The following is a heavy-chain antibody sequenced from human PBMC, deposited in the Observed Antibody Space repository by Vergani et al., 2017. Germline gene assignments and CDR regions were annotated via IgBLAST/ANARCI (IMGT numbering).Heavy chain of an antibody. CDR2: ITHSGST. Sequence: QVQLQQWGAGLLKPSETLSLTCAVYGGSFSGYYWRWRRQPPGKGLEWIGEITHSGSTNYNPSLKRRVTISVDTSKNQFSLKLSSVTAADTAVYYCARDRERSDFDDWGQGTLVTVSS. D-gene: IGHD1-1*01. CDR1: GGSFSGYY. J-gene: IGHJ4*02. V-gene: IGHV4-34*01. CDR3: ARDRERSDFDD.